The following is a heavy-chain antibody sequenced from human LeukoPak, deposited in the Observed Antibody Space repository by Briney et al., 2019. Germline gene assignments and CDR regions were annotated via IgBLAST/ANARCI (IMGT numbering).Heavy chain of an antibody. D-gene: IGHD1-26*01. CDR3: ARVHGGGSNYFDY. Sequence: SETLSLTCTVSGGSISSYYWTWIRQPAGKGLEWIGRVYESGSTNYNPSLKSRVTMSVDTSKNQFSLKLSSVTAADTAVYYCARVHGGGSNYFDYWGQGTLVTVSS. CDR1: GGSISSYY. V-gene: IGHV4-4*07. CDR2: VYESGST. J-gene: IGHJ4*02.